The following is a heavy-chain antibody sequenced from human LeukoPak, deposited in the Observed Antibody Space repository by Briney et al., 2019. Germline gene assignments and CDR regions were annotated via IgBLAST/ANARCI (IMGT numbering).Heavy chain of an antibody. V-gene: IGHV4-59*01. CDR2: IFYTGST. CDR1: GGSISGYY. D-gene: IGHD4-17*01. Sequence: SETLSLTCTVSGGSISGYYWSWIRQPPGKGLEWIGYIFYTGSTDYNPSLKSRVTISVDTSKNHFSLKPSSVTAADSAVYYCARESDGDYFDYWGQGTLVTVSS. J-gene: IGHJ4*02. CDR3: ARESDGDYFDY.